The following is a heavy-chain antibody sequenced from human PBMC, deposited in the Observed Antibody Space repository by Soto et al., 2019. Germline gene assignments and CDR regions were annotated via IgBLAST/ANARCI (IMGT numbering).Heavy chain of an antibody. CDR3: AKEKATELLTYYYCGMDV. V-gene: IGHV3-23*01. Sequence: EVQLLESGGGLVQPGGSLRLSCAASGFTFSSYAMSWVRQAPGKGLEWVSAISGSGGSTYYADSVKGRFTISRDNSKNTLYLQMNSLRAEDTAVYYCAKEKATELLTYYYCGMDVWGQGTTVTVSS. D-gene: IGHD1-26*01. CDR1: GFTFSSYA. J-gene: IGHJ6*02. CDR2: ISGSGGST.